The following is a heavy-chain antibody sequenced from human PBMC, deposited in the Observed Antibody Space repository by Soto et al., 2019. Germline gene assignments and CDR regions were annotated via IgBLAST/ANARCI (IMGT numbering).Heavy chain of an antibody. CDR1: GGSISSGGYS. V-gene: IGHV4-30-2*06. CDR2: IYHSGST. D-gene: IGHD4-17*01. J-gene: IGHJ4*02. Sequence: TLSLTCAVSGGSISSGGYSWSWIRQSPGKGLEWIGYIYHSGSTYYNPSLKSRVTISVDRSKNQLSLKLTSVTAADTAVYYCARGQTTVTTFDYWGQGTLVTVSS. CDR3: ARGQTTVTTFDY.